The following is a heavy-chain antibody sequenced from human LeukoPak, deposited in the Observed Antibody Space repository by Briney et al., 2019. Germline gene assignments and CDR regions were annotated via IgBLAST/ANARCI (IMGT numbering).Heavy chain of an antibody. J-gene: IGHJ3*02. V-gene: IGHV4-59*01. CDR2: ISYTGST. D-gene: IGHD1-14*01. CDR1: GGSIRSYD. CDR3: VRVGGSPLGALDI. Sequence: SETLSLTCIVSGGSIRSYDRSWIRQPPGKGLEWIGHISYTGSTNYNPSLKSRVTMSGDTPKNQFSLKLSSVTAADTAVYYCVRVGGSPLGALDIWGQGTMVTVSS.